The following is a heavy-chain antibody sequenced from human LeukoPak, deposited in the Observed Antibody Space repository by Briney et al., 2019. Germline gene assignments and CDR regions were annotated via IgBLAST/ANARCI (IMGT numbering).Heavy chain of an antibody. D-gene: IGHD5-24*01. Sequence: GGSLRLSCAASGFTFSSSWMSWVRQAPGKGLEWVANINEDGSAKYYVDSVKGRFTISRDNAKRPLDLQVNSLRAEDTAVYYCTRSRRDGNDYWGQGTLVTVSS. J-gene: IGHJ4*02. V-gene: IGHV3-7*01. CDR2: INEDGSAK. CDR3: TRSRRDGNDY. CDR1: GFTFSSSW.